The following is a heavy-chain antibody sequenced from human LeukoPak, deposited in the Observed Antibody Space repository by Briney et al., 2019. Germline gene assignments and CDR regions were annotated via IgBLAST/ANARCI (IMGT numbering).Heavy chain of an antibody. CDR1: GFSVSTDH. CDR3: AKERKLLPFDC. V-gene: IGHV3-53*05. D-gene: IGHD4-23*01. Sequence: GGSLRLSCAASGFSVSTDHMSWVRQAPGKGLEWVSVIYNDGSTYYADTVKGRFTISRDNSKNTLYLQMNSLRAEDTAVYYCAKERKLLPFDCWGQGTLVTVSS. J-gene: IGHJ4*02. CDR2: IYNDGST.